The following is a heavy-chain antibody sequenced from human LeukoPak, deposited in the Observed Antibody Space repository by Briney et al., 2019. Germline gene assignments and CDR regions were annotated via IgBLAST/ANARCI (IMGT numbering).Heavy chain of an antibody. D-gene: IGHD2-15*01. J-gene: IGHJ4*02. CDR2: IRSDGTHE. CDR1: GFTFKYYG. CDR3: ARDGVASSDF. V-gene: IGHV3-30*02. Sequence: GGSLRLSCAASGFTFKYYGMHWVRQAPAKGLEGVAFIRSDGTHECYEDSVKGRFTISRDNSRNTLDLQMSGLRPEDTAMYFCARDGVASSDFWGQGTLVTVSS.